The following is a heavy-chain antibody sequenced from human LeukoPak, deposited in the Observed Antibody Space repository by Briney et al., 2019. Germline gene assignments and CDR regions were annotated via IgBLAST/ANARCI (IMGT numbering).Heavy chain of an antibody. Sequence: SETLSLTCTVSGGSTSSSSYYWGWIRQPPGKGLEWIGSIYYSGSTYYNPSLKSRVTISVDTSKNQFSLKLSSVTAADTAVYYCARVRMRAGERYFDWLLFLFDYWGQGTLVTVSS. CDR3: ARVRMRAGERYFDWLLFLFDY. CDR1: GGSTSSSSYY. V-gene: IGHV4-39*07. D-gene: IGHD3-9*01. J-gene: IGHJ4*02. CDR2: IYYSGST.